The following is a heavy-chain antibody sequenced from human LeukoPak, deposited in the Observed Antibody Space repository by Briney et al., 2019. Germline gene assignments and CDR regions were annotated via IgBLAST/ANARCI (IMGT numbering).Heavy chain of an antibody. V-gene: IGHV1-3*01. CDR3: ARARWHYDSSGYGVFDI. J-gene: IGHJ3*02. Sequence: ASVKASCKASGYTFTSYAMHWVRQAPGQRLEWMGWINAGNGNTKYSQKFQGRVTITRDTSASTAYMELSSLRSEDTAVYYCARARWHYDSSGYGVFDIWGQGTMVTVSS. CDR1: GYTFTSYA. CDR2: INAGNGNT. D-gene: IGHD3-22*01.